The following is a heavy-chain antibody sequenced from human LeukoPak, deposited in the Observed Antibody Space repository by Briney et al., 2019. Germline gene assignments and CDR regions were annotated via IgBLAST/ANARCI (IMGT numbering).Heavy chain of an antibody. CDR1: GGSMSSYY. CDR2: IYTSGST. Sequence: SATLSLTCTVSGGSMSSYYWSWIRQPAVKGLEWIGRIYTSGSTNYNPSLKSRATMSVDTSKNQFSLKLSSVTAADTAVYYCARCVRATTSKLNYMDVWGKGTTVTISS. CDR3: ARCVRATTSKLNYMDV. D-gene: IGHD5-12*01. J-gene: IGHJ6*03. V-gene: IGHV4-4*07.